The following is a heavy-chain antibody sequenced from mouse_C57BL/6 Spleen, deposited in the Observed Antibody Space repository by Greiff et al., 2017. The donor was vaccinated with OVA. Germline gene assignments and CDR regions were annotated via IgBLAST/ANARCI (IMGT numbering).Heavy chain of an antibody. Sequence: QVQLQQPGTELVKPGASVKLSCKASGYTFTSYWMHWVKQRPGQGLEWIGIINPNNGGTNSNEKFKSKATLTVDKSSSTAYMQLSSLTSEDAAVDYCARSGGATKYFEDWGTGTTVTVSS. CDR2: INPNNGGT. J-gene: IGHJ1*03. CDR1: GYTFTSYW. V-gene: IGHV1-53*01. CDR3: ARSGGATKYFED. D-gene: IGHD1-1*01.